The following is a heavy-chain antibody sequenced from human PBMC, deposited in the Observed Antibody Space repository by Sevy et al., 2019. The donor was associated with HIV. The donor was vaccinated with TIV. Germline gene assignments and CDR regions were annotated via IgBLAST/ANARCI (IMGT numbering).Heavy chain of an antibody. CDR3: ARDGDTIPVPGPHGYFDL. J-gene: IGHJ2*01. V-gene: IGHV3-13*01. Sequence: GGSLRLSCAASGFTFSRYDRHWVRQVAGKGLEWISAIDTTEGKYYTGSVKGRFTISREDAENSLYLQMNSLRVGDTAVYYCARDGDTIPVPGPHGYFDLWGRGTLVTVSS. D-gene: IGHD6-19*01. CDR2: IDTTEGK. CDR1: GFTFSRYD.